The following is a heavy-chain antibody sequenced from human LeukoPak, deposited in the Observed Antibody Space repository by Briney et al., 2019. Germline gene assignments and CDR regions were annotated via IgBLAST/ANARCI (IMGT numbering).Heavy chain of an antibody. CDR1: GFTFSSYW. Sequence: GGSLRLSCAASGFTFSSYWMSWVRQAPGKGLEWVANIKQDGSEKYYVDSVKGRFTISRDNAKNSLYLQMNSLRAKDTAVYYCARESVKIAAAGPGDYWGQGTLVTVSS. J-gene: IGHJ4*02. CDR3: ARESVKIAAAGPGDY. V-gene: IGHV3-7*01. D-gene: IGHD6-13*01. CDR2: IKQDGSEK.